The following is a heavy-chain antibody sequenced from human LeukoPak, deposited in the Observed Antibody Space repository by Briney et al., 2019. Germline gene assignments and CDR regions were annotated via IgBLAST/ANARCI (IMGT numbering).Heavy chain of an antibody. V-gene: IGHV3-23*01. CDR1: GFTFSSYA. CDR2: ISGSGGST. Sequence: PGGSLRLSCAASGFTFSSYAMSWVRQAPGKGLEWVSAISGSGGSTYYADSVKGRFTISRDNSKNTLYLQMNSLRAEDTAVYYCARDGGGYCSGGSCPGSGYWGQGTLVTVSS. J-gene: IGHJ4*02. D-gene: IGHD2-15*01. CDR3: ARDGGGYCSGGSCPGSGY.